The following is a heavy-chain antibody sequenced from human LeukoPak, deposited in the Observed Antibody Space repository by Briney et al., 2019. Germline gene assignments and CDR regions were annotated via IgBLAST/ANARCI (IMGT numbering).Heavy chain of an antibody. Sequence: GGALRLSCAASGFTFSSYAMSWVRQAPGKGLEWVSAISGSGGSTYYADSVKGRFTISRDNSKNTLYLQMNSLRAEDMAVYYCAKDLVAVAGYFDYWGQGTLVTVSS. V-gene: IGHV3-23*01. CDR1: GFTFSSYA. CDR2: ISGSGGST. D-gene: IGHD6-19*01. CDR3: AKDLVAVAGYFDY. J-gene: IGHJ4*02.